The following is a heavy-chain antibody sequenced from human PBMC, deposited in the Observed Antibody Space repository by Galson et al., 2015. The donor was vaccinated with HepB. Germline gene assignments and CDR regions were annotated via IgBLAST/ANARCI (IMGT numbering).Heavy chain of an antibody. D-gene: IGHD3-3*01. CDR1: GGSITTFF. CDR3: AQVADYWSGFYYMDV. J-gene: IGHJ6*03. CDR2: FSKSGPT. V-gene: IGHV4-59*01. Sequence: SETLSLTCSVSGGSITTFFGTWIRQSPEKGLEWIGYFSKSGPTKYNPSLKSRVTMSLDTSTRQFSLQLTSVTAPDTAVYYCAQVADYWSGFYYMDVWGRGITVTVSS.